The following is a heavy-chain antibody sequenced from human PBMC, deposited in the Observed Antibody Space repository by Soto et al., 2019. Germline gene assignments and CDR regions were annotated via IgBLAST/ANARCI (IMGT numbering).Heavy chain of an antibody. Sequence: WSLRLCCAASGFTFSTYAMTWVRQAPGRGLEWVSTILHDETPFYTDSVKGRFNISRDNVRGTLYLQMNGLRVEDAALYFCAKDLFPTSGQRFFFESWGQGSLVTVSS. J-gene: IGHJ4*02. V-gene: IGHV3-23*01. CDR2: ILHDETP. CDR3: AKDLFPTSGQRFFFES. CDR1: GFTFSTYA. D-gene: IGHD2-21*01.